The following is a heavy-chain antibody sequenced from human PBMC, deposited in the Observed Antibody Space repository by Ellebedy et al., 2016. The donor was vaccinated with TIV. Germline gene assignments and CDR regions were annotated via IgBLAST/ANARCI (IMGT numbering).Heavy chain of an antibody. CDR1: GYTFSNYF. V-gene: IGHV1-46*04. Sequence: AASVKVSCKASGYTFSNYFMHWVRQAPGQGLEWMGIINPSGGSTSYAQKLQGRVTMTRDTSTSTVYMELSSLRSEDTAVYYCARDGVGATMCDYWGQGTLVTVSS. D-gene: IGHD1-26*01. CDR3: ARDGVGATMCDY. J-gene: IGHJ4*02. CDR2: INPSGGST.